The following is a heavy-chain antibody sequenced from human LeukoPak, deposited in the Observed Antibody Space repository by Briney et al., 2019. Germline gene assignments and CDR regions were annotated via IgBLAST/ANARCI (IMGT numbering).Heavy chain of an antibody. D-gene: IGHD6-25*01. CDR1: GYTFSNYA. V-gene: IGHV7-4-1*01. CDR2: INTKTGDP. CDR3: ARRFTYSSGLDYYYYMDV. J-gene: IGHJ6*03. Sequence: ASVTVSCKASGYTFSNYAINWVRQAPGQGFEWMGRINTKTGDPTYAQDFTGRFVFSLDTSVSTAYLQIGSLKAEDTAVYYCARRFTYSSGLDYYYYMDVWGKGTTVTVSS.